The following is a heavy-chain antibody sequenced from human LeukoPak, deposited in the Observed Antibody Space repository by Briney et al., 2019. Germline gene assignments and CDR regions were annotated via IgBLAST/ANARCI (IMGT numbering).Heavy chain of an antibody. CDR1: GFTFSSYS. J-gene: IGHJ4*02. CDR2: ISSSSSYI. CDR3: ARSIAAAGTHGVFDY. V-gene: IGHV3-21*01. Sequence: GGSLRLSCAASGFTFSSYSMNWVCQAPGKGLEWVSSISSSSSYIYYADSVKGRFTISRDNAKNSLYLQMNSLRAEDTAVYYCARSIAAAGTHGVFDYWGQGTLVTVSS. D-gene: IGHD6-13*01.